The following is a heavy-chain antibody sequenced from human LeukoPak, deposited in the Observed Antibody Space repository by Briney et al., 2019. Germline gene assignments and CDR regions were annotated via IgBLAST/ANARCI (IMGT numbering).Heavy chain of an antibody. J-gene: IGHJ4*02. CDR1: GFTFSSYS. CDR2: ISSSSSYI. V-gene: IGHV3-21*01. Sequence: PGGSLRLSCAASGFTFSSYSMNWVRQAPGRGLEWVSSISSSSSYIYYADSVKGRFTISRDNAKNSLYLQMNSLRAEDTAVYYCARDMGHSTALDYWGQGTLVTVSS. D-gene: IGHD4-11*01. CDR3: ARDMGHSTALDY.